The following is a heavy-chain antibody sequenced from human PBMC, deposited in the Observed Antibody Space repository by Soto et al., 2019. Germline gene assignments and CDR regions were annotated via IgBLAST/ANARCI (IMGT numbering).Heavy chain of an antibody. V-gene: IGHV3-23*01. D-gene: IGHD6-19*01. CDR3: ARESPLAVAGN. Sequence: EEQLLESGGNLVQPGGSLRLSCAASGITFSSYAMSWVRQVPGKGLEWVSAISPSGGTTYYADSVKGRFTISRDNSRNTLYLQMNSLRAGDTAVYYCARESPLAVAGNWGQGTLVTVSA. CDR2: ISPSGGTT. CDR1: GITFSSYA. J-gene: IGHJ4*02.